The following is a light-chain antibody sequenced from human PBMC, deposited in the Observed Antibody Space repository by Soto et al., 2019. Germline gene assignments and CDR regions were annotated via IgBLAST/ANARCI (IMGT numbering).Light chain of an antibody. CDR3: QQYGSSLLT. CDR1: QSISSNF. V-gene: IGKV3-20*01. CDR2: GAS. J-gene: IGKJ4*01. Sequence: EIVLTQSPGTLSLSPGEGATLSCRASQSISSNFLAWYQQKRGQAPRLLIHGASNRATGIPDRFSGSGSGTDFTLTISRLEPEDFAVYYCQQYGSSLLTFGGGTKVEIK.